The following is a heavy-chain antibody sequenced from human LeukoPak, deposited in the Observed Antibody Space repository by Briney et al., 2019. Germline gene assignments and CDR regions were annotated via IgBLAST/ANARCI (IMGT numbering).Heavy chain of an antibody. CDR3: ARVTDFWSGYSSYYFDY. D-gene: IGHD3-3*01. J-gene: IGHJ4*02. CDR1: GYTFTSYG. V-gene: IGHV1-18*01. Sequence: GASVKVSCKASGYTFTSYGITWVRQAPGQGLEWMGWISAYNGNTNYAQKFQGRVTMTRDTSISTAYMELSRLRSDDTAVYYCARVTDFWSGYSSYYFDYWGQGTLVTVSS. CDR2: ISAYNGNT.